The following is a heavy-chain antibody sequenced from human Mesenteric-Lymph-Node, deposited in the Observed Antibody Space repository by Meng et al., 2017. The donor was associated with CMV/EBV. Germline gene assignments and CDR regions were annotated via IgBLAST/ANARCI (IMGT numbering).Heavy chain of an antibody. CDR3: AKDRSTTPYGMDV. J-gene: IGHJ6*02. V-gene: IGHV3-53*01. Sequence: GGSLRLSCAASGFTVSTNYMSWVRQAPGKGLEWVSVIYSGGSTLYADSVKGRFIISRDNSKNTLYLQMSSLRAEDTAVYYCAKDRSTTPYGMDVWGQGTTVTVSS. CDR2: IYSGGST. D-gene: IGHD1-26*01. CDR1: GFTVSTNY.